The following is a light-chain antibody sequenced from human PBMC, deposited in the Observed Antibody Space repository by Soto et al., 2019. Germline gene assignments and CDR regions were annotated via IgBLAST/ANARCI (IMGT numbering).Light chain of an antibody. Sequence: QSALTQPASVSGSPGQSITISCTGSSSDVGSYILVSWYQQHPGKAPKLLIYEVTKRPSGVSNRFSGSKSGNTASLTISGLQAEDEADYYCCSYAGSSTYVFGTWTKLTVL. CDR2: EVT. V-gene: IGLV2-23*02. J-gene: IGLJ1*01. CDR1: SSDVGSYIL. CDR3: CSYAGSSTYV.